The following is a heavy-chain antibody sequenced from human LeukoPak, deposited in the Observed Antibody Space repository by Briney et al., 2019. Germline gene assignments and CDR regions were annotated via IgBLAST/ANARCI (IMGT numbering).Heavy chain of an antibody. J-gene: IGHJ5*02. CDR1: GFTFSSYN. Sequence: GGSLRLSCAASGFTFSSYNMNWVRQAPGKGLEWVSVIYSGGSTYYADSVKGRFTISRDNSKNTLYLQMNSLRAEDTAVYYCARDQRGFDPWGQGTLVSVSS. V-gene: IGHV3-66*01. CDR3: ARDQRGFDP. CDR2: IYSGGST.